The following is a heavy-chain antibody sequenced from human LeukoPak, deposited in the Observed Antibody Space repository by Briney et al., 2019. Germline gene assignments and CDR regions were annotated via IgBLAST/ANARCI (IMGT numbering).Heavy chain of an antibody. CDR3: ARGGSSYYDSSGYYYGWYFDL. V-gene: IGHV4-34*01. Sequence: PSETLSLTCAVYGGSFSGCYWSWIRQPPGKGLEWIGEINHSGSTNYNPSLKSRVTISVDTSKNQFSLKLSSVTAADTAVYYCARGGSSYYDSSGYYYGWYFDLWGRGTLVTVS. D-gene: IGHD3-22*01. CDR1: GGSFSGCY. CDR2: INHSGST. J-gene: IGHJ2*01.